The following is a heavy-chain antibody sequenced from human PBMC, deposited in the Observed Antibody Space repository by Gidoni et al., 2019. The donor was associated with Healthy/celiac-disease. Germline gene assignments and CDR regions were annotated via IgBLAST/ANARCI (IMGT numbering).Heavy chain of an antibody. V-gene: IGHV4-39*07. CDR3: ARDPDILTGYERMGV. CDR2: IYYSGST. D-gene: IGHD3-9*01. J-gene: IGHJ6*02. Sequence: QLQLQESGPGLVKPSETLSLTCTVSGGSISSSSYYWGWIRQPPGKGLEWIGSIYYSGSTYYNPSLKSRVTISVDTSKNQFSLKLSSVTAADTAVYYCARDPDILTGYERMGVWGQGTTVTVSS. CDR1: GGSISSSSYY.